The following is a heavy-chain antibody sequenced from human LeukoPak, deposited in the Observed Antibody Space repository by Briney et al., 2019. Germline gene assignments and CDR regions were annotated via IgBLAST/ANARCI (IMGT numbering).Heavy chain of an antibody. CDR2: IYYSGST. CDR1: GGSIRSTCYY. V-gene: IGHV4-39*01. CDR3: AKARVPCLEGSGLDAFAF. Sequence: AETLSLTCAVSGGSIRSTCYYWAWLRQPPGKGLVGIKTIYYSGSTYHNPSLKSRVTMSVTTSRNQFSVRLTSLDAADTAVYYWAKARVPCLEGSGLDAFAFCGQGTTVTAYS. J-gene: IGHJ3*01. D-gene: IGHD2-15*01.